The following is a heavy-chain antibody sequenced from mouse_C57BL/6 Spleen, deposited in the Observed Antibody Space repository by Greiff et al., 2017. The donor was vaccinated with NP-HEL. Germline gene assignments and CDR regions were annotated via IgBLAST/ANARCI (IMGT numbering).Heavy chain of an antibody. CDR2: IYPGDGDT. CDR1: GYAFSSYW. CDR3: ALTTAYYYAMDY. J-gene: IGHJ4*01. Sequence: VQLQQSGAELVKPGASVKISCKASGYAFSSYWMNWVKQRPGKGLEWIGQIYPGDGDTNYNGKFKGKATLTADKSSSTAYMQLSSLTSDDSAVYFCALTTAYYYAMDYWGQGTSVTVSS. D-gene: IGHD1-2*01. V-gene: IGHV1-80*01.